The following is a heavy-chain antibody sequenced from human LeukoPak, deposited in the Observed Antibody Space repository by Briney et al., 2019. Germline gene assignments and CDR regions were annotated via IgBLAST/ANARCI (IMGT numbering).Heavy chain of an antibody. CDR1: GXTFSSYA. V-gene: IGHV3-23*01. CDR2: IGARGGST. D-gene: IGHD3-9*01. CDR3: AKAEGYDILTGLDY. Sequence: GGSLRLSWATSGXTFSSYAMSWVRQAPGKGLEWVSGIGARGGSTYYADSVKGRFTISRDNSKNTLYLQMNSLRTEDTAVYYCAKAEGYDILTGLDYWGQGTLVTVSS. J-gene: IGHJ4*02.